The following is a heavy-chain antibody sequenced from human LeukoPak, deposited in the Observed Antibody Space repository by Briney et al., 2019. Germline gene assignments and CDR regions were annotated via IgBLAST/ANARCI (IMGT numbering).Heavy chain of an antibody. CDR2: ISSSGGNP. CDR1: GFTFSTYA. V-gene: IGHV3-23*01. D-gene: IGHD3-9*01. J-gene: IGHJ3*02. Sequence: GGSLRLSCAASGFTFSTYAMSWVRQAPGKGLEWVSAISSSGGNPYYADSVKGRFTISRDNSKNTLYLQMNSLRAEDTAVYYCAKDNDILTPNLFDAFDIWGQGTMVTVSS. CDR3: AKDNDILTPNLFDAFDI.